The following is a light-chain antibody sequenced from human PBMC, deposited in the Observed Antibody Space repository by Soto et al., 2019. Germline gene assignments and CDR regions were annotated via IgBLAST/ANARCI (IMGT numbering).Light chain of an antibody. CDR3: QTWGTGILV. V-gene: IGLV4-69*01. Sequence: QSVLTQSPSASASLGASVKLTCTLSSGHSSYAIAWHQQQPEKGPRYLMKLNSDGSHSKGDGIPDRFSGSSSGAERYLTISSLHSEDEADYYCQTWGTGILVFGGGTKVTVL. CDR2: LNSDGSH. J-gene: IGLJ3*02. CDR1: SGHSSYA.